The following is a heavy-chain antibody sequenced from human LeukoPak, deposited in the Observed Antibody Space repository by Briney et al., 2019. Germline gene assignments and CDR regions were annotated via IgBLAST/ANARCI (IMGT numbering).Heavy chain of an antibody. V-gene: IGHV3-48*03. J-gene: IGHJ4*02. Sequence: GGSLRLSCAASGFTFSSYEMNWVRQAPGKGLEWVSYISSSGSTVYYADSVKGRFTISRDNAKNSLYLQMNSLRADDTAVYYCARSNYDSSGYYRLFDYWGQGTLVTVSS. CDR1: GFTFSSYE. D-gene: IGHD3-22*01. CDR2: ISSSGSTV. CDR3: ARSNYDSSGYYRLFDY.